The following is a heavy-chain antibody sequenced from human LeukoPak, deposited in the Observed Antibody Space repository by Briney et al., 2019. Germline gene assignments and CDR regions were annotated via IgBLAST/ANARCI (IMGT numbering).Heavy chain of an antibody. D-gene: IGHD3-10*01. CDR2: ISSSGSSI. Sequence: GGSLRLSCAASGFTFSSYEMNGVRQAPGKGLEWVSYISSSGSSIYYADSVKGRFTISRDNAKNSLYLQMNSLRAEDTAVYYCASLGSRSGSYYWGQGTLVTVSS. CDR3: ASLGSRSGSYY. CDR1: GFTFSSYE. V-gene: IGHV3-48*03. J-gene: IGHJ4*02.